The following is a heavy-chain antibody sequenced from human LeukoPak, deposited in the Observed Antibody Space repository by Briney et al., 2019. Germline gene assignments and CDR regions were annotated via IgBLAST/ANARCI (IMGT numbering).Heavy chain of an antibody. J-gene: IGHJ5*02. Sequence: SETLSLTCTVSGGSISSYYWSWIRQPPGKGLEWIGYIYYSGSTNYNPSLKSRVTISVDTSKNQFSLKLSSVTAADTAVYYCARGLRFLEWLSSSNWFDPWGQGTLSPSPQ. CDR1: GGSISSYY. V-gene: IGHV4-59*01. CDR2: IYYSGST. CDR3: ARGLRFLEWLSSSNWFDP. D-gene: IGHD3-3*01.